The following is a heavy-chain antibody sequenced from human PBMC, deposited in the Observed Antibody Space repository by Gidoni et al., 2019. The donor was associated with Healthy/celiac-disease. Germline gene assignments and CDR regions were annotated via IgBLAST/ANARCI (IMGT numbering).Heavy chain of an antibody. Sequence: QLQLQESGPGLVKPSETLSLTCTVSGGSISSSSYYWGWIRQPPGKGLEWIGSIYYSGSTYYNPSLKSRVTISVDTSKNQFSLKLSSVTAADTAVYYCATPYCTNGVCYTADYYYGMDVWGQGTTVTVSS. D-gene: IGHD2-8*01. CDR1: GGSISSSSYY. CDR2: IYYSGST. J-gene: IGHJ6*02. V-gene: IGHV4-39*01. CDR3: ATPYCTNGVCYTADYYYGMDV.